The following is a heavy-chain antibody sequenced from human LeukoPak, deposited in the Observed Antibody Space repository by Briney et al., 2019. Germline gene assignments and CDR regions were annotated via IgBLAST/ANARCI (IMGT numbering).Heavy chain of an antibody. V-gene: IGHV4-4*07. CDR1: GGSIGGYY. CDR3: ARECSSTCPYNNMDV. J-gene: IGHJ6*02. CDR2: LYSSGDT. D-gene: IGHD2-2*01. Sequence: SETLSLTCTVSGGSIGGYYWSWIRQTAGKGLEWIGRLYSSGDTNYNPSLKRRITLSVDTSKNQFSLRLSSVTAADTAVYYCARECSSTCPYNNMDVWGQGATVTVSS.